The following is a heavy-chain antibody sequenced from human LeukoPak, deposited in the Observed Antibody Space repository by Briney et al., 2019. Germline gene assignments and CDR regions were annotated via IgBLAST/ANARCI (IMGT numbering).Heavy chain of an antibody. CDR2: IRYDGSNK. CDR1: GFTFSSYG. V-gene: IGHV3-30*02. J-gene: IGHJ4*02. CDR3: ARERGGYFDY. Sequence: GGSLRLSCAASGFTFSSYGMHWVRQAPGRGLEWVAFIRYDGSNKYYADSVKGRFTISRDNSKNSLYLQMNSLRAEDTAVYYCARERGGYFDYWGQGTLVTVSS. D-gene: IGHD3-10*01.